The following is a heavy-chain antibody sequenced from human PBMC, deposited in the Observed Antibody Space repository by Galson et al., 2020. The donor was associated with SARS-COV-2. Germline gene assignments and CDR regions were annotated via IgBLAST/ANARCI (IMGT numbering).Heavy chain of an antibody. Sequence: GGSLRLSCAASGFSFSSYAMSWVRQAPGKGLEWVSTISGSGASTYYADSVKGRFTVSRDNSKNMLYLQMNSPRAEDTAVYYCAKDQRYSPRTPRDYWGQGTLVTVSS. CDR1: GFSFSSYA. J-gene: IGHJ4*02. CDR3: AKDQRYSPRTPRDY. CDR2: ISGSGAST. V-gene: IGHV3-23*01. D-gene: IGHD5-12*01.